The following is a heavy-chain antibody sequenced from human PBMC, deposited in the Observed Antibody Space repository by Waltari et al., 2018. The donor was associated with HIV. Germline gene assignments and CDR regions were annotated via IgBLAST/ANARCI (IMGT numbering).Heavy chain of an antibody. J-gene: IGHJ3*02. Sequence: EVQLVQSGAEVKKPGESLKISCKGSGYSLTSYWIGWVRRMPGKGLGWMGIIYPGDSDTRYSPSFQGQVTISADKSISTAYLQWSSLKASDTAMYYCASPGTIAVDAFDIWGQGTMVTVSS. D-gene: IGHD6-19*01. CDR3: ASPGTIAVDAFDI. CDR1: GYSLTSYW. CDR2: IYPGDSDT. V-gene: IGHV5-51*01.